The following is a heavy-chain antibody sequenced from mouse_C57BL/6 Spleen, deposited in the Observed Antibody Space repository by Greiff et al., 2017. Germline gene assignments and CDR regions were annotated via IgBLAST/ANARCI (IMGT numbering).Heavy chain of an antibody. J-gene: IGHJ4*01. CDR2: IYPRAGST. CDR3: ARSLDCGNGGDY. D-gene: IGHD2-1*01. Sequence: QVQLKESDAELVKPGASVKISCKVSGYTFTDHTIHWMKQRPGQGLEWIGYIYPRAGSTKYNEKFKGKATLTADKSSSTAYMQLNSLTAEDSAVYVCARSLDCGNGGDYWGQGTSVTVSS. V-gene: IGHV1-78*01. CDR1: GYTFTDHT.